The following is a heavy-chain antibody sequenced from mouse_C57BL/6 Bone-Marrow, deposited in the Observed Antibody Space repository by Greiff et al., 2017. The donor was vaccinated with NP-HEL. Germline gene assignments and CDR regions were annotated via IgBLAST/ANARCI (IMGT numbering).Heavy chain of an antibody. CDR2: ISDGGSYT. Sequence: VKMVESGGGLVKPGGSLKLSCAASGFTFSSYAMSWVRQTPEKRLEWVATISDGGSYTYYPDNVKGRFTISRDNAKNNLYLQMSHLKSEDTAMYYCARDGYPWYFDVWGTGTTVTVSS. J-gene: IGHJ1*03. CDR1: GFTFSSYA. CDR3: ARDGYPWYFDV. D-gene: IGHD2-2*01. V-gene: IGHV5-4*01.